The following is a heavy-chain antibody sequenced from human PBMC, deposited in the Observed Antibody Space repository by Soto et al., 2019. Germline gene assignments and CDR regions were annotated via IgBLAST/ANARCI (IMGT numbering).Heavy chain of an antibody. CDR1: GYTFTSYG. J-gene: IGHJ5*02. CDR3: AREYSSSWYHWFDP. Sequence: GASVKVSCKASGYTFTSYGISWVRQAPGQGLEWMGWISAYNGNTNYAQKLQGRVTMTTGTSTSTAYMELRSLRSDDTAVYYCAREYSSSWYHWFDPWGQGTLVTVSS. V-gene: IGHV1-18*01. CDR2: ISAYNGNT. D-gene: IGHD6-13*01.